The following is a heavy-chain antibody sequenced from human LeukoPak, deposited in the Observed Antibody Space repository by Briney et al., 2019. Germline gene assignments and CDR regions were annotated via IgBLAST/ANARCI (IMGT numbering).Heavy chain of an antibody. CDR1: GFTFCSYS. Sequence: HPGGSLRLSXAASGFTFCSYSMNWVRQTPGKGLEWLSYISSSSSTIYYADSVKGRFTVSRDNAKNSLYLQMNSLRAEDTAVYYCARVLRFLEWVRFDYWGQGTLVTVSS. D-gene: IGHD3-3*01. V-gene: IGHV3-48*01. CDR3: ARVLRFLEWVRFDY. J-gene: IGHJ4*02. CDR2: ISSSSSTI.